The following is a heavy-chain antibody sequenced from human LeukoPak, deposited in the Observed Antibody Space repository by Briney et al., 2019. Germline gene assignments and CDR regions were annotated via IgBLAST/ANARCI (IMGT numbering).Heavy chain of an antibody. J-gene: IGHJ3*02. CDR3: ARVAGALNNAFDI. D-gene: IGHD1-26*01. CDR1: GGSLSSGDYY. CDR2: IYYSGST. V-gene: IGHV4-30-4*01. Sequence: SETLSLTCTVSGGSLSSGDYYWSWIRQPPGKGLEWIGYIYYSGSTYYNPSLKSRVTISVDTSKNQFSLKLSSVTAADTAVYYCARVAGALNNAFDIWGQGTMVTVSS.